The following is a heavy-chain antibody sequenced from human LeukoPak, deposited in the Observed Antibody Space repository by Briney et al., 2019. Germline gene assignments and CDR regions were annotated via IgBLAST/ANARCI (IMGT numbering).Heavy chain of an antibody. CDR3: ARFRSSVSDSDY. J-gene: IGHJ4*02. V-gene: IGHV4-31*03. Sequence: PSQTLSLTCTVSGGSISSGGYYWSWIRQPPGKGLEWIGYIYYSGSAYYNPSLKSRVNISADTSKNQFSLRLSSVTAADTAVYYCARFRSSVSDSDYWGQGTLVTVSS. CDR1: GGSISSGGYY. D-gene: IGHD1-26*01. CDR2: IYYSGSA.